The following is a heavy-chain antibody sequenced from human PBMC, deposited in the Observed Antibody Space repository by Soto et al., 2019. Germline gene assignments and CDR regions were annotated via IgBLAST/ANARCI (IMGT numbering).Heavy chain of an antibody. CDR2: INAGNGNT. J-gene: IGHJ4*02. CDR1: GYTFTSYA. V-gene: IGHV1-3*01. Sequence: ASVKVSCKASGYTFTSYAMHWVRQAPGQRLEWMGWINAGNGNTKYSQKFQGRVTITRDTSASTAYMELSSLRSEDTAVYYCAISYDILTGRDYWGQGTLVTVSS. D-gene: IGHD3-9*01. CDR3: AISYDILTGRDY.